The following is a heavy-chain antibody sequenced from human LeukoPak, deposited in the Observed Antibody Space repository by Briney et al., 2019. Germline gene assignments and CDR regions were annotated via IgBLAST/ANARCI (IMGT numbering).Heavy chain of an antibody. D-gene: IGHD5-24*01. V-gene: IGHV3-53*01. CDR3: ARVSGLEMATLRY. CDR2: IYSGGST. CDR1: GFTVSSNY. Sequence: GGSLRLSCAASGFTVSSNYMSWVRQAPGKGLEWVSVIYSGGSTYYADSVKGRFTISRDNSKNTLYLQMHSLRAEDTAVYYCARVSGLEMATLRYWGQGTLVTVST. J-gene: IGHJ4*02.